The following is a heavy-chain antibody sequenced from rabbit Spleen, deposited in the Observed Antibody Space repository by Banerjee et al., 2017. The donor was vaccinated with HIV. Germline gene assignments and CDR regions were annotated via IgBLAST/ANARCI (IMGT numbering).Heavy chain of an antibody. V-gene: IGHV1S40*01. CDR1: GFSFSDSYY. Sequence: EESGGDRVKPGASLTLTCTASGFSFSDSYYMCWVRQAPGKGLECIACIYGGSGGSTWFASWAKGRFNISKTSSTTVTLQLTSVTAADTATYFCARGSAAMTMVIIGFYFNLWGPGTLVTVS. CDR2: IYGGSGGST. CDR3: ARGSAAMTMVIIGFYFNL. D-gene: IGHD2-1*01. J-gene: IGHJ4*01.